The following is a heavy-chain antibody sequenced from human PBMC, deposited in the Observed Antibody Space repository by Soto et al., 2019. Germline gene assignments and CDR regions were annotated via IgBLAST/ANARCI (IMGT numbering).Heavy chain of an antibody. CDR3: AKDGSYGGKSQTDY. J-gene: IGHJ4*02. V-gene: IGHV3-23*01. Sequence: GGSLRLSCAASGFTFSSYAMSWVRQAPGKGLEWVSAISGSGGSTYYADSVKGRFTISRDNSKNTLYLQMNSLRAEDTAVYYCAKDGSYGGKSQTDYWGQGTLVTVSS. CDR1: GFTFSSYA. CDR2: ISGSGGST. D-gene: IGHD1-26*01.